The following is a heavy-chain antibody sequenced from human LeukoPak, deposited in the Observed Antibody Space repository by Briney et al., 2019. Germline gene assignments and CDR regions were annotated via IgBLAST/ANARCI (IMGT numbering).Heavy chain of an antibody. CDR1: GFTFSNSW. CDR2: IKDDGSEK. CDR3: ASGSYFDY. D-gene: IGHD3-10*01. Sequence: PGGSLRLSCAASGFTFSNSWMYWVRQAPGKGLEWVANIKDDGSEKYYVDSVKGRFTISRDNGKISLYLEMNSLRVEDTAVYYCASGSYFDYWGQGTLVTVSS. V-gene: IGHV3-7*01. J-gene: IGHJ4*02.